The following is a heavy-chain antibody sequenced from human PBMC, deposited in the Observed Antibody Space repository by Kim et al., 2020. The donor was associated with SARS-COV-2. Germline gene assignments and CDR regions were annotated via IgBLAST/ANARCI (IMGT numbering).Heavy chain of an antibody. J-gene: IGHJ4*02. D-gene: IGHD3-16*01. CDR3: ARASWLGGGFDY. Sequence: YSQKFQGRVTITRDTSASTAYMELSSLRSEDTAVYYCARASWLGGGFDYWGQGTLVTVSS. V-gene: IGHV1-3*01.